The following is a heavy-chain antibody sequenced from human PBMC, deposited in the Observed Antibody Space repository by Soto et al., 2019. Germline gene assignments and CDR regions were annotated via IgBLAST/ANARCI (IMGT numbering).Heavy chain of an antibody. CDR2: VYDSGST. CDR1: GVSISSDAYY. D-gene: IGHD1-26*01. CDR3: ARYGRKWNYSYFGMDA. J-gene: IGHJ6*02. V-gene: IGHV4-30-4*01. Sequence: PSETLSLTCTVSGVSISSDAYYWSWVRQPPGKGLAWIGYVYDSGSTYYNPSLKSRVSISVDTSKNQFSLKLRSVTAADTAVYYCARYGRKWNYSYFGMDAWGHGTTVTVSS.